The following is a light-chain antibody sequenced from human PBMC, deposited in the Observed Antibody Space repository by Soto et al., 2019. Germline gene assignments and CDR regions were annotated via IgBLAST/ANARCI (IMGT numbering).Light chain of an antibody. CDR1: QSISSW. V-gene: IGKV1-5*03. CDR3: QQYKSYPYT. CDR2: KAS. J-gene: IGKJ2*01. Sequence: DIQMTQSPSTLSASVGDRVTITCRASQSISSWLAWYQQKPGKAPNLLIYKASSLQSGVPSRFSGSGSGTEFALTITSLQPDDLATYYCQQYKSYPYTCGQGTKLDIK.